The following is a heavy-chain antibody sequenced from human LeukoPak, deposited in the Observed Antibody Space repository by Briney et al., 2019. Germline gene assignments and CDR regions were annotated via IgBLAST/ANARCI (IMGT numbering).Heavy chain of an antibody. CDR1: GYTFTSYG. D-gene: IGHD6-25*01. Sequence: ASVKVSCKASGYTFTSYGISWVRQAPGQGLEWMGWISAYNGNTNYAQNLQGRVTMTRDTSTSTAYMELRSLRSDDTAVYYCARDVPVEVSAALSYGMDVWGQGTTVTVSS. V-gene: IGHV1-18*01. CDR2: ISAYNGNT. CDR3: ARDVPVEVSAALSYGMDV. J-gene: IGHJ6*02.